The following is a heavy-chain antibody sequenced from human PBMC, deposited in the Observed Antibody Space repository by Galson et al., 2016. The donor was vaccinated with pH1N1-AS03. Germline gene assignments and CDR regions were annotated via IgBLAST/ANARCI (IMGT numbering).Heavy chain of an antibody. CDR1: GGSISSTIFY. Sequence: TLSLTCTVSGGSISSTIFYWGWIRQPPGKGLEWIGNIFYSGNTYYNPSLKSRVTISVDTSKNQFSLKLSSVTAADTAMYNCARIRPHYDFLTGYYMGKNWFDPWGQGTLVTVSS. V-gene: IGHV4-39*07. J-gene: IGHJ5*02. CDR2: IFYSGNT. D-gene: IGHD3-9*01. CDR3: ARIRPHYDFLTGYYMGKNWFDP.